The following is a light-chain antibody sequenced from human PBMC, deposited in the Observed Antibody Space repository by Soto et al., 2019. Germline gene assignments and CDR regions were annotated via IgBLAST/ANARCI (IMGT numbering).Light chain of an antibody. J-gene: IGLJ1*01. CDR1: SGYVGTYSL. CDR3: CLYVGATTYV. Sequence: QSVLAQPASVSGSPGQSITISCTGASGYVGTYSLVSWYQQHPGKAPKVVIYEGHKRPSGVPDRFSGSTSVNTASLTTSGLQTDDEADYYCCLYVGATTYVFGTGT. V-gene: IGLV2-23*01. CDR2: EGH.